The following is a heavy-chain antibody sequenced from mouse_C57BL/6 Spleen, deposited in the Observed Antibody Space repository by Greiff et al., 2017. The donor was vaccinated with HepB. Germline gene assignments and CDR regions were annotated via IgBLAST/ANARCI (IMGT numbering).Heavy chain of an antibody. CDR3: ARRVALWYFDV. D-gene: IGHD1-3*01. CDR1: GFTFSDYG. V-gene: IGHV5-17*01. J-gene: IGHJ1*03. CDR2: ISSGSSTI. Sequence: EVQVVESGGGLVKPGGSLKLSCAASGFTFSDYGMHWVRQAPEKGLEWVAYISSGSSTIYYADTVKGRFTISRDNAKNTLFLQMTSLRSEDTAMYYCARRVALWYFDVWGTGTTVTVSS.